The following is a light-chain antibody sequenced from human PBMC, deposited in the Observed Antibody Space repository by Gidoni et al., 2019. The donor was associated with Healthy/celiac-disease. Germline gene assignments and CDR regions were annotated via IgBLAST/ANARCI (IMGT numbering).Light chain of an antibody. CDR3: QQLNSYPS. CDR1: QGISSY. V-gene: IGKV1-9*01. Sequence: IQLTQSPSSLSASVGDRVTITCRASQGISSYLAWYQQKPGKAPKLLLYAASTLQSGVPSRFSGSGSGTDFTLTISSLQPEDFATYYCQQLNSYPSFGPGTKVDIK. CDR2: AAS. J-gene: IGKJ3*01.